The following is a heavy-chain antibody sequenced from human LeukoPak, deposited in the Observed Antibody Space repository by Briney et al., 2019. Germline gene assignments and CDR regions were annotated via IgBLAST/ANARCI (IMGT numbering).Heavy chain of an antibody. CDR3: ARTIGYDFWSGYPGYGMDV. J-gene: IGHJ6*02. D-gene: IGHD3-3*01. CDR1: GGSFSDYF. CDR2: INHSGNI. V-gene: IGHV4-34*01. Sequence: PSETLSLTCAVSGGSFSDYFWSWIRQSPGKGLEWIGEINHSGNINYNPSLKSRVTISVDTSKNQFSLKLSSVTAADTAVYYCARTIGYDFWSGYPGYGMDVWGQGTTVTVSS.